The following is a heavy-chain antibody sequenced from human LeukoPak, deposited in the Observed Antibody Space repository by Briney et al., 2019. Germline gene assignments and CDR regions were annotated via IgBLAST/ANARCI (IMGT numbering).Heavy chain of an antibody. J-gene: IGHJ4*02. D-gene: IGHD1-7*01. Sequence: GGSLRLSCAASGFTFSAYWMHWVRQAPGKGLIWVSRIHVDGHNTWYADSVKGRFTISRDNDKNTVYLQLNSLRVEDTAVYYCARESEATGTYYLDHWGQGNLVTVSS. CDR2: IHVDGHNT. V-gene: IGHV3-74*01. CDR3: ARESEATGTYYLDH. CDR1: GFTFSAYW.